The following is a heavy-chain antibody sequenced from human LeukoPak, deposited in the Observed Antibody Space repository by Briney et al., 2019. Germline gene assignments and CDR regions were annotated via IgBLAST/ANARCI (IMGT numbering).Heavy chain of an antibody. CDR3: ARSPYYYDRSGRNWYFDL. CDR2: ISSSGDTI. J-gene: IGHJ2*01. V-gene: IGHV3-11*04. D-gene: IGHD3-22*01. Sequence: GGSLRLSCAASGFTFSDYYMSWIRQAPGKGLEWISYISSSGDTIFYADSVKGRFTISRDNAKNLLYLQMNSLRAEDTAVYYCARSPYYYDRSGRNWYFDLWGRGTLVTVSS. CDR1: GFTFSDYY.